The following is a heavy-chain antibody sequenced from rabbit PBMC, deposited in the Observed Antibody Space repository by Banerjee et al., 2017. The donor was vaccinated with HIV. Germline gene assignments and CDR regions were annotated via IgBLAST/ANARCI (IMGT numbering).Heavy chain of an antibody. D-gene: IGHD4-1*01. CDR2: IYGGSSGST. CDR3: ARDLAGVIGWNFNL. V-gene: IGHV1S45*01. CDR1: GFDFSSNV. J-gene: IGHJ4*01. Sequence: QQQLEESGGGLVKPEGSLTLTCKASGFDFSSNVMCWFRQAPGKGLEWIGTIYGGSSGSTYYATWAKGRFTISKTSSTTVTLQMTSLTAADTATYFCARDLAGVIGWNFNLWGPGTLVTVS.